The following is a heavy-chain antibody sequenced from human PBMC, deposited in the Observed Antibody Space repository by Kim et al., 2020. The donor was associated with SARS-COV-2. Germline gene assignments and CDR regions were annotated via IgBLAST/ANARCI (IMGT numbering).Heavy chain of an antibody. CDR3: AKSPYYYGSGVDY. J-gene: IGHJ4*02. CDR2: ISYDGSNK. D-gene: IGHD3-10*01. V-gene: IGHV3-30*18. CDR1: GFTFSSYG. Sequence: GGSLRLFCAASGFTFSSYGMHWVRQAPGKGLEWVAVISYDGSNKYYADSVKGRFTISRDNSKNTLYLQMNSLRAEDTAVYYCAKSPYYYGSGVDYWGQGTLVTVSS.